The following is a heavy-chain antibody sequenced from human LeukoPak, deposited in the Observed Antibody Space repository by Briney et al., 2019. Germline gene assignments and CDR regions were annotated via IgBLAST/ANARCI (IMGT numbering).Heavy chain of an antibody. CDR1: GFTFSNYW. CDR2: IKQDGSEK. J-gene: IGHJ4*02. Sequence: GGSLRLSCAASGFTFSNYWMSWVRQAPGKGLEWVANIKQDGSEKYYVDSVKGRFTISRDNAKNSLYLQMNSLRVEDTAVYYCARGMFYYGSGSDTGDYWGQGTLVTVSS. V-gene: IGHV3-7*05. CDR3: ARGMFYYGSGSDTGDY. D-gene: IGHD3-10*01.